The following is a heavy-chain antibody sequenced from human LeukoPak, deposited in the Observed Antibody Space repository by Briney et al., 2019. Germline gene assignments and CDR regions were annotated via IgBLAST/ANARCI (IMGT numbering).Heavy chain of an antibody. D-gene: IGHD1-26*01. CDR1: GFTFSSYA. V-gene: IGHV3-30-3*01. Sequence: GGSLRLSCAASGFTFSSYAMHWVRQAPGKGLEWVAVISYDGSNKYYADSVKGRFTISRDNSKNTLYLQMNSLRAEDTAVYYCARVSPSGSYYFDYWGQGTLATVSS. CDR2: ISYDGSNK. J-gene: IGHJ4*02. CDR3: ARVSPSGSYYFDY.